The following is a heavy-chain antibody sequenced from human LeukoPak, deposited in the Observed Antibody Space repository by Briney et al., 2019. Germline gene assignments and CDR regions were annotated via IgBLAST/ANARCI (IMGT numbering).Heavy chain of an antibody. CDR2: IRYDGSNK. CDR3: AKVYSGSTGPYDY. CDR1: GFTFSSYS. J-gene: IGHJ4*02. V-gene: IGHV3-30*02. D-gene: IGHD2-2*01. Sequence: GGSLRLSCAASGFTFSSYSMNWVRQAPGKGLEWVAFIRYDGSNKYYADSVKGRFTISRDNSKNTLYLQMNSLRAEDTAVYYCAKVYSGSTGPYDYWGQGTLVTVSS.